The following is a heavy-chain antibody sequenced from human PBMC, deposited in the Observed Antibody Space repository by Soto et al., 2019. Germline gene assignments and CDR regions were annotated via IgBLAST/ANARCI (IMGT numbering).Heavy chain of an antibody. V-gene: IGHV2-70*01. CDR1: GFSLSTSGMC. CDR2: IDWDDDK. J-gene: IGHJ6*02. CDR3: ARSPYRGGMDV. Sequence: SGPTLVNPTQTLTLTCTFSGFSLSTSGMCVIWIRQPPGKALEWLELIDWDDDKYYSTSQKTRLTISKDTAKNQVVITMTNMDPVETATYYCARSPYRGGMDVWGQGTTVTVSS. D-gene: IGHD2-2*01.